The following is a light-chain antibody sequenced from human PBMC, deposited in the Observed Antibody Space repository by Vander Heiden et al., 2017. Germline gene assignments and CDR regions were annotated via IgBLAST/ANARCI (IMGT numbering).Light chain of an antibody. Sequence: SYELTQPPSVSVSPGQTASITCSGDKLGDKYACWYQQKPGQSPVLVIYQDSKRPSGIPERLSGSNSGNTATLTISGTQAMDEADYYCQAWDSSFYVFGTGTKVTVL. V-gene: IGLV3-1*01. CDR1: KLGDKY. CDR2: QDS. CDR3: QAWDSSFYV. J-gene: IGLJ1*01.